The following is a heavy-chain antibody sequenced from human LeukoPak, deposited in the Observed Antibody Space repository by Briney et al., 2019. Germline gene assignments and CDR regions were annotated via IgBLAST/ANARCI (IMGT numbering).Heavy chain of an antibody. CDR1: GFTFSSYS. V-gene: IGHV3-21*01. J-gene: IGHJ6*03. CDR2: ISSSSSYI. CDR3: ARDDNSDWLGFYYYYYYMDV. Sequence: PGGSLRLSCAASGFTFSSYSMNWVRQAPGKGLEWVSSISSSSSYIYYADSVKGRFTISRDNAKNSLYLQMNSLRAEDTAVYYCARDDNSDWLGFYYYYYYMDVWGKGTTVTISS. D-gene: IGHD3-9*01.